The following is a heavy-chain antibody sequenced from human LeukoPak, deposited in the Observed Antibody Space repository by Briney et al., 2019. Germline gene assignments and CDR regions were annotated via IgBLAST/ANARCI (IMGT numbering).Heavy chain of an antibody. J-gene: IGHJ6*03. CDR1: GVTFSNYV. Sequence: PGGSLRLSCAASGVTFSNYVFHWVRQAPGKGLEWLAVISYDGTNKYYADFVKGRFTISRDHSQSTVDLQMNTLGGADPAVYYCVRSPTYYNMDVWGKGTTVTVSS. CDR3: VRSPTYYNMDV. V-gene: IGHV3-30*03. CDR2: ISYDGTNK.